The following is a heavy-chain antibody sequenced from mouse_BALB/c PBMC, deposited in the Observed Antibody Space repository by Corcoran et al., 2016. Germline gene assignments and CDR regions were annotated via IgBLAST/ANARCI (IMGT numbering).Heavy chain of an antibody. CDR1: GFNIKDTY. J-gene: IGHJ3*01. CDR3: ANWAWFAY. Sequence: EVQLQQSGAELVKPGASVKLSCTASGFNIKDTYMHWVKQRPDQGLEGIGRIDPANGNTKYDPKFQGKATITANTSSNTAYLQLISLTSEDTAVYYCANWAWFAYWGQGTLVTVSA. CDR2: IDPANGNT. D-gene: IGHD4-1*01. V-gene: IGHV14-3*02.